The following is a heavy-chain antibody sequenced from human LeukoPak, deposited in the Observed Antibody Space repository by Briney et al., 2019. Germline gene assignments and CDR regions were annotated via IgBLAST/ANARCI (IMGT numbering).Heavy chain of an antibody. CDR2: IKGDGSST. J-gene: IGHJ4*02. Sequence: GGSLRLSCAASGFTFSSYWMHWVRHTPGKGLVWVSRIKGDGSSTSYADSVKGRFTISRDNAKNSLYLQMNSLRDEDTAVYYCARDSDTAYWYFDYWGQGTLVTVSS. CDR1: GFTFSSYW. V-gene: IGHV3-74*01. D-gene: IGHD5-18*01. CDR3: ARDSDTAYWYFDY.